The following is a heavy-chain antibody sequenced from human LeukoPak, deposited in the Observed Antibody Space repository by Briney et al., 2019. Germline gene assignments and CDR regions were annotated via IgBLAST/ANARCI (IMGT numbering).Heavy chain of an antibody. Sequence: SETLSLTCTVSGGSISGSISSYYWNWIRQPPGKGLEWIGYIYYSGSTNYNPSLKSRVTISVDTSKNQFLLKLSSVTAADTAVYYCARGAHYGSGRLGYWGQGTLVTVSS. CDR1: GGSISGSISSYY. J-gene: IGHJ4*02. CDR2: IYYSGST. V-gene: IGHV4-61*01. CDR3: ARGAHYGSGRLGY. D-gene: IGHD3-10*01.